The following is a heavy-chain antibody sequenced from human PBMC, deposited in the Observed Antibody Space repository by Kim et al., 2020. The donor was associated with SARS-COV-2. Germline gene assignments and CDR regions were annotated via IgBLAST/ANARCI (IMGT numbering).Heavy chain of an antibody. CDR2: IYYSGST. Sequence: SETLSLTCTVSGGSISSSSYYWGWIRQPPGKGLEWIGSIYYSGSTYYNPSLKSRVTISVDTSKNQFSLKLSSVTAADTAVYYCARGSLTIFGVVIIQHYYYGMDVWGQGTTVTASS. CDR1: GGSISSSSYY. J-gene: IGHJ6*02. D-gene: IGHD3-3*01. CDR3: ARGSLTIFGVVIIQHYYYGMDV. V-gene: IGHV4-39*01.